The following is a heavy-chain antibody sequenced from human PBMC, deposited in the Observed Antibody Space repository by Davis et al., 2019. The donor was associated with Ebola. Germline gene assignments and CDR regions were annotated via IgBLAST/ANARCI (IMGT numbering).Heavy chain of an antibody. CDR3: AKRESGLPPLDFDY. J-gene: IGHJ4*02. V-gene: IGHV3-30-3*02. CDR1: GFTFSSYA. Sequence: PGGSLRLSCAASGFTFSSYAMHWVRQAPGKGLEWVAVISYDGSNKYYADSVKGRFTISRDNSKNTLYLQMNSLRAEDTAVYYCAKRESGLPPLDFDYWGQGTLVTVSS. CDR2: ISYDGSNK. D-gene: IGHD3-10*01.